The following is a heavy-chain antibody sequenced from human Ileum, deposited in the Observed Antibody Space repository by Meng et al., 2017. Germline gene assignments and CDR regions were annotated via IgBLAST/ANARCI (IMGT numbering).Heavy chain of an antibody. D-gene: IGHD4-23*01. Sequence: EVLLVESGGGLVKPWRSLRLSCAASGFSFSTYTMNWVRQAPGKGLEWVSSITSSGRFIFYADSVKGRFTISRDNAKSSLYLQMNSLRDGDTAVYYCANELRYYFEYWGQGALVTVSS. J-gene: IGHJ4*02. V-gene: IGHV3-21*02. CDR1: GFSFSTYT. CDR2: ITSSGRFI. CDR3: ANELRYYFEY.